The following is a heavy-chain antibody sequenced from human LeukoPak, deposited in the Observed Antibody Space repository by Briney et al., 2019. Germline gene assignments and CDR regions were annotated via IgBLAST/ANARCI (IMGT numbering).Heavy chain of an antibody. V-gene: IGHV4-59*01. Sequence: SETLSLTCTVSGGSLSSYYWSWIRQPPGKGLEWIGYIYYRGSTNYNPSLKSRVTISVDTSKNQFSLKLSSVTAADTAVYYCARTLPITMVRGPLRAFDIWGQGTMVTVSS. J-gene: IGHJ3*02. CDR3: ARTLPITMVRGPLRAFDI. CDR2: IYYRGST. CDR1: GGSLSSYY. D-gene: IGHD3-10*01.